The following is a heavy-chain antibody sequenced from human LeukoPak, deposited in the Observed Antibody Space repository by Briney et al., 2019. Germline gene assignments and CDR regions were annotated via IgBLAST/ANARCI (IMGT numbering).Heavy chain of an antibody. Sequence: PGGSLRLSCAASGFTFSSYTMNWVRQAPGKGLEWVSSISSGSSYIYYADSVKGRFTISRDNAKNSLYLQMNSLRAEDTAVYYCAKAGSSWYLYYWGQGTLVTVSS. CDR3: AKAGSSWYLYY. CDR1: GFTFSSYT. V-gene: IGHV3-21*01. D-gene: IGHD6-13*01. J-gene: IGHJ4*02. CDR2: ISSGSSYI.